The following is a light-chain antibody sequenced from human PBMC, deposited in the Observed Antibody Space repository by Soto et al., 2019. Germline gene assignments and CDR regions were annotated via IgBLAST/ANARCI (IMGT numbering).Light chain of an antibody. J-gene: IGKJ1*01. Sequence: DIQMTQSPSSLSASVGGRVTITCRASQGISNYLAWYQQKPGKVPKLLIYAASTLQSGVPSRFSGSGSGTDFNLTISRLQPEDSAVYYCQQYVTSTRTFGLGTKVDIK. CDR1: QGISNY. CDR2: AAS. CDR3: QQYVTSTRT. V-gene: IGKV1-27*01.